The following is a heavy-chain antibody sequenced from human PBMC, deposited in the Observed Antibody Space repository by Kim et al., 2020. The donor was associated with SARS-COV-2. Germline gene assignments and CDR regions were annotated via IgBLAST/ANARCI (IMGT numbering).Heavy chain of an antibody. CDR3: ARVGEYCSSTSCYTPSPYYYYGMDV. CDR2: IYTSGST. J-gene: IGHJ6*02. Sequence: SETLSLTCTVSGGSISSYYWSWIRQPAGKGLEWIGRIYTSGSTNYNPSLKSRVTMSVDTSKNQFSLKLSSVTAADTAVYYCARVGEYCSSTSCYTPSPYYYYGMDVLGQGTTVTVSS. V-gene: IGHV4-4*07. CDR1: GGSISSYY. D-gene: IGHD2-2*02.